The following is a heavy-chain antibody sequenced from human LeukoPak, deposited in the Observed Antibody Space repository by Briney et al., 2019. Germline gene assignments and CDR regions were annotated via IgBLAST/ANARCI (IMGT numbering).Heavy chain of an antibody. J-gene: IGHJ3*02. Sequence: SETLSLTRTVSGGSISSYYWSWIRQPPGKGLEWIGYIYSSGSTNYNPSLKSRVTISLDTSKNQFSLKLSSVTAADTAVYYCAGASLYYDSSGQRTFDIWGQGTMVTVSS. CDR3: AGASLYYDSSGQRTFDI. D-gene: IGHD3-22*01. V-gene: IGHV4-59*01. CDR2: IYSSGST. CDR1: GGSISSYY.